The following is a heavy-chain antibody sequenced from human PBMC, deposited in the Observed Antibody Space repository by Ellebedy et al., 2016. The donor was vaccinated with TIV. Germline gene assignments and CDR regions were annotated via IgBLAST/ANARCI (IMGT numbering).Heavy chain of an antibody. CDR2: IRYDRSDE. Sequence: PGGSLSLSCAASGFIFSNYGMHWVRQAPGKGLEWVAFIRYDRSDEYYADSVKGRFTISRDDSKNTVYLHMNSLRSEDTAVYHCAKDRGTNFDHWGQGTLVTVSS. V-gene: IGHV3-30*02. D-gene: IGHD1-14*01. J-gene: IGHJ4*02. CDR3: AKDRGTNFDH. CDR1: GFIFSNYG.